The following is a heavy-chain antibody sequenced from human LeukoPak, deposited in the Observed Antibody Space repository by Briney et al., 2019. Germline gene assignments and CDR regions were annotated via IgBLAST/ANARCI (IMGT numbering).Heavy chain of an antibody. CDR3: ARDSVKVPSSGPADY. D-gene: IGHD3-22*01. CDR1: GLTLSDHY. CDR2: ISYDGNNK. J-gene: IGHJ4*02. V-gene: IGHV3-30-3*01. Sequence: GGSLRLSCAASGLTLSDHYMHWVRQAPGKGLEWVALISYDGNNKYYAESVKGRFTISRDNSKSTLYLQMNSLRSEDTAVYYCARDSVKVPSSGPADYWGQGTLVTVSS.